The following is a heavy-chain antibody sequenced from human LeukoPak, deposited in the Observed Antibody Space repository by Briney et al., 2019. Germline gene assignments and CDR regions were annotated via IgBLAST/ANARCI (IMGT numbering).Heavy chain of an antibody. CDR2: VGGSGGST. CDR1: GFTFSSYA. J-gene: IGHJ4*02. V-gene: IGHV3-23*01. CDR3: ASSGYQSLQFDY. D-gene: IGHD2-2*01. Sequence: GGSLRLSCAASGFTFSSYAMTWVRQAPGKGLQWVSGVGGSGGSTYYADSVKGRFTISRDNSKNTLYLEMNSLRAEDTAVYYCASSGYQSLQFDYWGQGTLVTVSS.